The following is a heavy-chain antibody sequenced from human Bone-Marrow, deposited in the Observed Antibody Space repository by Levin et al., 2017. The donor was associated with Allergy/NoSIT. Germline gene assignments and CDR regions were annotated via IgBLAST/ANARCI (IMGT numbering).Heavy chain of an antibody. V-gene: IGHV3-21*01. D-gene: IGHD6-19*01. CDR2: ISSSGTYI. CDR3: ARQTSYYSGSDY. Sequence: PGGSLRLSCAASGFTFSSYSMNWVRQAPGKGLEWVSSISSSGTYIYYADSVKGRFTISRDNAKNSLYLQMNSLRAEDTAVYYCARQTSYYSGSDYWGQGTLVTVSS. CDR1: GFTFSSYS. J-gene: IGHJ4*02.